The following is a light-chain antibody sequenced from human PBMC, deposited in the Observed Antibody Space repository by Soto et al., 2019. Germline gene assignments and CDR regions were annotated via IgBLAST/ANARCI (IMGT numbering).Light chain of an antibody. Sequence: DIQMTQSPSSLSASVGDTVTITCRARQSISVHLNGYQQKPGKVPKLLIYAASNLQSGVPSSFSGSGSETDFALTISSLQPEDFATYYCQQSYITPYTFGQGTKLQIK. CDR1: QSISVH. V-gene: IGKV1-39*01. CDR3: QQSYITPYT. CDR2: AAS. J-gene: IGKJ2*01.